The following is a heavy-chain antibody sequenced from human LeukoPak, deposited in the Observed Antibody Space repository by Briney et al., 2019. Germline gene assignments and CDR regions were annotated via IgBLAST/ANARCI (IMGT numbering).Heavy chain of an antibody. D-gene: IGHD3-3*01. J-gene: IGHJ3*02. CDR2: IYYSGST. V-gene: IGHV4-59*06. CDR3: ARFEDAFDI. CDR1: GGSISSHY. Sequence: PSETLSLTCSVSGGSISSHYWSWIRQHPGKGLEWIGYIYYSGSTYFNPSLKSRVTISVDTSKNQFSLKLSSVTAADTAVYYCARFEDAFDIWGQGTMVTVSS.